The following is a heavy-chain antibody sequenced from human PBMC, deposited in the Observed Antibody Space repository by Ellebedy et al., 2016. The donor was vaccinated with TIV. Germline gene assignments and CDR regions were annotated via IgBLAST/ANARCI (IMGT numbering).Heavy chain of an antibody. CDR1: GFPLSSSV. D-gene: IGHD6-19*01. J-gene: IGHJ4*02. V-gene: IGHV3-30*03. CDR2: ISHDEGDK. Sequence: GESLKISCAVSGFPLSSSVMHWVRQAPGKGLEWVALISHDEGDKQYADTVRGRATLSRDLSKNTVYLHMDSLREDDTAVYYCAREAYSSGRASTFDYWGQGTLVTVSS. CDR3: AREAYSSGRASTFDY.